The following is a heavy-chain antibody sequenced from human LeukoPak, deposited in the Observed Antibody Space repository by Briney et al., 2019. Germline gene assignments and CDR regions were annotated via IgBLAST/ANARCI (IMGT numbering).Heavy chain of an antibody. J-gene: IGHJ3*02. V-gene: IGHV3-30*02. CDR3: AKESLGSFDI. D-gene: IGHD3-16*01. CDR1: GFTFSSYG. Sequence: GGSLRLSCEASGFTFSSYGMHWVRQAPGKGLEWVAFINDKGVDKNYADSVKGRFTISRDNSKNTLYLQMNSLRAEDTAVYYCAKESLGSFDIWGQGTMVTVSS. CDR2: INDKGVDK.